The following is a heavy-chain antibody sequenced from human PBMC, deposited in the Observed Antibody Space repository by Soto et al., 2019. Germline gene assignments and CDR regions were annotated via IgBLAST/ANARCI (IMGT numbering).Heavy chain of an antibody. CDR3: ARREIQGPIDY. Sequence: LSLTCAVSGYSISSSNWWGLIRQPPGKGLEWIGYIYYSGTTYYNPSLKSRVTMSVDTSKNQFSLKLTSVTAVDTAVYYCARREIQGPIDYWGQGTLVTAPQ. V-gene: IGHV4-28*01. CDR1: GYSISSSNW. J-gene: IGHJ4*02. D-gene: IGHD1-26*01. CDR2: IYYSGTT.